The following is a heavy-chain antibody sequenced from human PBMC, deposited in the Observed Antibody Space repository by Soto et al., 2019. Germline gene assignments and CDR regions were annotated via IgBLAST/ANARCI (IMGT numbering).Heavy chain of an antibody. CDR3: AKRRGYSNGEFDY. V-gene: IGHV1-69*13. CDR1: GGTFNSYA. Sequence: SVKVSCKASGGTFNSYAVNWVRQAPGQGLEWMGGIIPIFGAANYAQKFQGRVTITADESTSTIYMELSSLKSEDTAVFYCAKRRGYSNGEFDYWGQGTLVTVSS. CDR2: IIPIFGAA. D-gene: IGHD5-18*01. J-gene: IGHJ4*02.